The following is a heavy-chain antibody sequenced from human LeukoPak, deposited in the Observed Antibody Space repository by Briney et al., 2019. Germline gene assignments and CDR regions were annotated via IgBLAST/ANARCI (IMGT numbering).Heavy chain of an antibody. Sequence: SETLSLTCAVYGGSFSGYYWSWIRQPPGKGLEWIGEINHSGSTNYNPSLKSRVTISVDTSKNQFSLKLSSVTAADTAVYYCARDTYYYGSGSYTQGPTYWGQGTLVTVSS. D-gene: IGHD3-10*01. CDR1: GGSFSGYY. J-gene: IGHJ4*02. CDR2: INHSGST. CDR3: ARDTYYYGSGSYTQGPTY. V-gene: IGHV4-34*01.